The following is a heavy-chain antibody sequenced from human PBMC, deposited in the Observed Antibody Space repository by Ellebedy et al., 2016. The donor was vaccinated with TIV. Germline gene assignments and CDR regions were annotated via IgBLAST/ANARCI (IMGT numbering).Heavy chain of an antibody. CDR2: ISSSSSYI. CDR3: ARGDSSSWYLGSIIFDP. D-gene: IGHD6-13*01. V-gene: IGHV3-21*01. J-gene: IGHJ5*02. CDR1: GFTFSSYS. Sequence: PGGSLRLSCAASGFTFSSYSMNWVRQAPGKGLEWVSSISSSSSYIYYADSVKGRFTISRDNSKNTLYLQMGSLRAEDMAVYYCARGDSSSWYLGSIIFDPWGQGTLVTVSS.